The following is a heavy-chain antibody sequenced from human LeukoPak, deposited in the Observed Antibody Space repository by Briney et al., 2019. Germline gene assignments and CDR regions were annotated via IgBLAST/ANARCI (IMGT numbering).Heavy chain of an antibody. CDR1: GYTFTSYG. J-gene: IGHJ5*02. CDR2: ISAYNGNT. CDR3: ARDVKPGYNWNYEGWFDP. D-gene: IGHD1-7*01. Sequence: ASVKVSCKASGYTFTSYGISWVRQAPGQGLEWMGWISAYNGNTNYAQKLQGRVTMTTDTSTSTAYMGLGSLRSDDTAVYYCARDVKPGYNWNYEGWFDPWGQEPWSPSPQ. V-gene: IGHV1-18*01.